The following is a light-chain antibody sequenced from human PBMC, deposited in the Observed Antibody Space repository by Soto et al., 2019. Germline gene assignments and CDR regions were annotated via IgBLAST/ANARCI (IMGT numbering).Light chain of an antibody. Sequence: DIVLTQSPGTLSLSPGERATLSCRSSQSVSSSYLAWYQQKRGQAPRLLIYGASSRATGIPDRFSGSVSGTDFFLTISRLEPEDFAVYYCQQYGRSRTFGQGTKVDIK. CDR3: QQYGRSRT. CDR1: QSVSSSY. V-gene: IGKV3-20*01. CDR2: GAS. J-gene: IGKJ1*01.